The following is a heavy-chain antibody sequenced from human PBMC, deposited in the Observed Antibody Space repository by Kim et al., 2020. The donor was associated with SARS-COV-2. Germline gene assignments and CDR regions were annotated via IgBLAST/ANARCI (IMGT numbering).Heavy chain of an antibody. Sequence: ASVKVSCKASGYTFTSYGISWVRQAPGQGLEWMGWISAYNGNTNYAQKLQGRVTMTTDTSTSTAYMELRSLRSDDTAVYYCARDSHIVATIMFGAAAPYFDYWGQGTLVTVSS. J-gene: IGHJ4*02. V-gene: IGHV1-18*01. CDR1: GYTFTSYG. D-gene: IGHD5-12*01. CDR3: ARDSHIVATIMFGAAAPYFDY. CDR2: ISAYNGNT.